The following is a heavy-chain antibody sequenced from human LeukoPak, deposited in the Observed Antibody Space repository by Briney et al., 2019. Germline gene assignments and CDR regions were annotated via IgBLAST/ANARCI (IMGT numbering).Heavy chain of an antibody. CDR3: ARGTTVTTFQAGTYYYYYIDV. D-gene: IGHD4-17*01. J-gene: IGHJ6*03. CDR1: GGSISSGGYY. V-gene: IGHV4-31*03. CDR2: IYYSGST. Sequence: SETLSRTCTVSGGSISSGGYYWSWIRQHPGKGLEWIGYIYYSGSTYYNPSLKSRVTISVDTSKNHFSLKLSSVTAADTALYYCARGTTVTTFQAGTYYYYYIDVWGKGTTVAVSS.